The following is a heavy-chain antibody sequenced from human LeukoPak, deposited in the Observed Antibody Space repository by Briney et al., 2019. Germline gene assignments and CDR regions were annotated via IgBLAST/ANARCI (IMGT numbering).Heavy chain of an antibody. V-gene: IGHV1-2*02. CDR2: FNPDSGGT. CDR3: ARAFDYGDYFDY. CDR1: GYTFTGYY. J-gene: IGHJ4*02. D-gene: IGHD4-17*01. Sequence: ASVKVSCKASGYTFTGYYMHWVRQAPGQGLEWMGWFNPDSGGTNYAQKFQGRVTMTRDTSISTAYMELSRLRSDDTAVYYCARAFDYGDYFDYWGQGTLVTVSS.